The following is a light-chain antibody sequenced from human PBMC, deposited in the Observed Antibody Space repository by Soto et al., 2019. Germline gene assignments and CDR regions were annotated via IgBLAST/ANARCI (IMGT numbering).Light chain of an antibody. J-gene: IGLJ1*01. CDR3: CSYTNTRTYV. V-gene: IGLV2-11*01. Sequence: QSALTQPRSVSGSPGQSVTISCTGTSSDVGAYYYVSWYQHHPGKAPKLMIYEGSKRPSGVSNRFSGSKSGNTASLTISGLQAEDEADYYCCSYTNTRTYVFGTGTKLTVL. CDR2: EGS. CDR1: SSDVGAYYY.